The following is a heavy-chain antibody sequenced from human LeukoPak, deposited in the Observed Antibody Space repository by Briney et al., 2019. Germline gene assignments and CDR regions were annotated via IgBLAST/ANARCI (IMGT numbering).Heavy chain of an antibody. CDR2: ITPFNGNT. J-gene: IGHJ5*02. Sequence: GSSVKVSCKASGYTFTYRYLHWVRQAPGQALEWMGWITPFNGNTNYAQKFQDRVTITRDRSMSTAHMELSSLRSEDTAMYYCAALRGYGSGSYGLDPWGQGTLVTVSS. V-gene: IGHV1-45*02. D-gene: IGHD3-10*01. CDR3: AALRGYGSGSYGLDP. CDR1: GYTFTYRY.